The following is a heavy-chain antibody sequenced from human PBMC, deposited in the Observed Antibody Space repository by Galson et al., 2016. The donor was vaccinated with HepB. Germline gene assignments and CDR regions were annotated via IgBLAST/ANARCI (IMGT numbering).Heavy chain of an antibody. D-gene: IGHD3-10*01. V-gene: IGHV3-30*19. J-gene: IGHJ4*02. CDR1: GFTFSSYG. CDR2: VSYDGNNK. CDR3: AKDYGFYGSGSFYD. Sequence: SLRLSCAGSGFTFSSYGMHWVRQAPGKGLEWVAVVSYDGNNKYFADSVKGRFSISRDNFKNTVFLQMTSLETEDTAVYYCAKDYGFYGSGSFYDWGQGTLVTVSS.